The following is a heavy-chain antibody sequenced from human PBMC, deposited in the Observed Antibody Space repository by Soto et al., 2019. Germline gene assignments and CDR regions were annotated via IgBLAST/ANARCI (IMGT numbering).Heavy chain of an antibody. CDR1: EFTFSSYA. V-gene: IGHV3-23*01. Sequence: EVQLLESGGGLVQPGGSLRLSCAASEFTFSSYAMSWVRQAPGKGLEWVSAISGSGGSTYYADSVKGRFTISRDNYKNTLYLQMNSLRAEDTAVYYCAKASGYGSESLYYYYMDVCGKGTTVTVSS. J-gene: IGHJ6*03. D-gene: IGHD3-10*01. CDR2: ISGSGGST. CDR3: AKASGYGSESLYYYYMDV.